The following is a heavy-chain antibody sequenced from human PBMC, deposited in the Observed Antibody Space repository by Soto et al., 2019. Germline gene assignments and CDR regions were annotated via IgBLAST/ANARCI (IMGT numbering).Heavy chain of an antibody. J-gene: IGHJ6*02. V-gene: IGHV1-3*01. Sequence: GASVKVSCKASGYTFTNYAMHWVRQAPGQRLEWMGWINGANGNTKYSQNFQGRVTITRDESASTAYLELSSLRSEDTAVYYCARVYYVSGKKYYYYGMDFWGQGTTVPVSS. CDR2: INGANGNT. CDR3: ARVYYVSGKKYYYYGMDF. D-gene: IGHD3-10*01. CDR1: GYTFTNYA.